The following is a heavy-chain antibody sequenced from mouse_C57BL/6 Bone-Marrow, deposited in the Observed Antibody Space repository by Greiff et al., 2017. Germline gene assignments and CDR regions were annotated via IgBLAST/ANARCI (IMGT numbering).Heavy chain of an antibody. CDR3: AQVEYDEARDY. D-gene: IGHD2-4*01. Sequence: QVQLQQPGAELVKPGASVKLSCKASGYTFTSYWMQWVKQRPGQGLEWIGEIDPSDSYTNYNQKFKGKATLTVDTSSITAYMQLSSLTTEDSAVSYCAQVEYDEARDYWDQGTSVPVSS. CDR2: IDPSDSYT. CDR1: GYTFTSYW. V-gene: IGHV1-50*01. J-gene: IGHJ4*01.